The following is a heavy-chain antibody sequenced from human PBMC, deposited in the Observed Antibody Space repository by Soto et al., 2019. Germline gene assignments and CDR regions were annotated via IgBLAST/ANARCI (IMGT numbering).Heavy chain of an antibody. J-gene: IGHJ4*02. CDR3: ARFPQTAIVGAAYFDY. Sequence: QVQLVQSGAEVKKPGSSVKVSCKASGGTFSSYIISWVRQAPGQGLEWRGRIIPILGIANYAQKFQGRVTITADKSTSTAYMELSSLRSEDTAVYYCARFPQTAIVGAAYFDYWGQGTLVTVSS. V-gene: IGHV1-69*02. CDR1: GGTFSSYI. D-gene: IGHD1-26*01. CDR2: IIPILGIA.